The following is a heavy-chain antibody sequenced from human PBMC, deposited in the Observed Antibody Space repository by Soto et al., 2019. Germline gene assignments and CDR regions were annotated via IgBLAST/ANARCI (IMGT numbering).Heavy chain of an antibody. V-gene: IGHV3-23*01. CDR1: GFTFSSYA. D-gene: IGHD6-13*01. CDR3: ATSYGNAWYTY. Sequence: GGSLRLSCAASGFTFSSYAMSWVRQAPGKGLEWVSAISGSGGSTYYADSVKGRLTISRDNSKNTLYLQMNSLRAEDTAVYYCATSYGNAWYTYWGQGTQVTVSS. CDR2: ISGSGGST. J-gene: IGHJ4*02.